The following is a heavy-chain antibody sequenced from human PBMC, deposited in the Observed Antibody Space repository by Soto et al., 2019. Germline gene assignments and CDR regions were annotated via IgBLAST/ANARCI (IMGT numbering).Heavy chain of an antibody. CDR1: GLSLSNGRLG. CDR2: IFSNDDK. CDR3: ALIKDCSRIDCYLASFDP. D-gene: IGHD2-2*01. V-gene: IGHV2-26*01. J-gene: IGHJ5*02. Sequence: SGPTLVNPTETLTLTCTVSGLSLSNGRLGVSWIRQPPGKALEWLAHIFSNDDKSYSTSLKSRLTISKDTSRSQVVLTMTNMDPVDSATYYCALIKDCSRIDCYLASFDPWGQGTLVTVSS.